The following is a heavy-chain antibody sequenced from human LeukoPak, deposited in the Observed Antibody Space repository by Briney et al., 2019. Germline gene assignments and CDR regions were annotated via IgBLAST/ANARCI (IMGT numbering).Heavy chain of an antibody. V-gene: IGHV4-34*01. D-gene: IGHD3-10*01. J-gene: IGHJ6*03. CDR1: GRSFSGYY. Sequence: SETLSLTCAVYGRSFSGYYWSWIRQPPGKGLEWVGEINHSGSTNYNPSLKSRVTISVDTSKNQFSLKLSSVTAADTAVYYCARNRIWFGYMDVWGKGTTVTVSS. CDR3: ARNRIWFGYMDV. CDR2: INHSGST.